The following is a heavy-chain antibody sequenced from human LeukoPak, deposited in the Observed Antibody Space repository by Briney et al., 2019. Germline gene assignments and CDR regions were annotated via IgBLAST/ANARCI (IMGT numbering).Heavy chain of an antibody. CDR2: INLNSGGT. V-gene: IGHV1-2*02. D-gene: IGHD4-23*01. J-gene: IGHJ4*02. CDR1: GYTFTGYY. CDR3: ARDQATVATPWWDH. Sequence: ASVKVSCKASGYTFTGYYMHWVRQAPGQGLEWMGWINLNSGGTNYAQKFQGRVTMTRDTSISTAYMELSRLTSGDTGVYFCARDQATVATPWWDHWGQGTLVTVSS.